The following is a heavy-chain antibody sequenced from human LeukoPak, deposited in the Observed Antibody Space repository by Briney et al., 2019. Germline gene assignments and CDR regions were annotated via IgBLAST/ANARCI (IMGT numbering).Heavy chain of an antibody. CDR2: FDPEDGET. V-gene: IGHV1-24*01. D-gene: IGHD2-15*01. CDR3: ARAYCSGGSCYSWAGY. CDR1: GYTLTELS. J-gene: IGHJ4*02. Sequence: ASVKVSCKVSGYTLTELSMHWVRQAPGKGLEWMGGFDPEDGETIYAQKFQGRVTMTEDTSTDTAYMELSSLRSEDTAVYYCARAYCSGGSCYSWAGYWGQGTLVTVSS.